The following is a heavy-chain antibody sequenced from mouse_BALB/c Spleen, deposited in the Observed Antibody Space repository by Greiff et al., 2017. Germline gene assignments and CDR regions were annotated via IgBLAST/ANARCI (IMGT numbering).Heavy chain of an antibody. D-gene: IGHD2-1*01. Sequence: QVTLKESGPGILQPSQTLSLTCSFSGFSLSTYGIGVGWIRQPSGKGLEWLAHIWWNDNKYYNTALKSRLTISKDTSNNQVFLKIASVDTADTATYYCARIAHGNYVAYWGQGTLVTVSA. J-gene: IGHJ3*01. CDR1: GFSLSTYGIG. V-gene: IGHV8-11*01. CDR3: ARIAHGNYVAY. CDR2: IWWNDNK.